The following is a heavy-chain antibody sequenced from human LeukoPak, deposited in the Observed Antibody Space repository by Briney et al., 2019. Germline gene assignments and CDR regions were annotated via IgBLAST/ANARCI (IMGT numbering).Heavy chain of an antibody. CDR1: GFTFDDYA. D-gene: IGHD4-17*01. Sequence: GRSLRLSCAASGFTFDDYAMHWVRQAPGKGLEWVSGISWNSGSIGYADSVKGRFTISRDNAKNSLYLQMNSLRAEDTALYYCANQPTPPCYYGMDVWGQGTTVTVSS. V-gene: IGHV3-9*01. CDR3: ANQPTPPCYYGMDV. J-gene: IGHJ6*02. CDR2: ISWNSGSI.